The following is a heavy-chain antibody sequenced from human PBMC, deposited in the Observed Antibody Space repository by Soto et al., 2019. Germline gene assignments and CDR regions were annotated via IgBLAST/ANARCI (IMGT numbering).Heavy chain of an antibody. Sequence: GGSLRLSCAASGFTFSSYGMHWVRQAPGKGLEWVAVIWYDGSNKYYADSVKGRFTISRDNSKNTLYLQMNSLRAEDTAVYYCAREGRITIFGVLDYWGQGTLVNVSS. V-gene: IGHV3-33*01. J-gene: IGHJ4*02. CDR2: IWYDGSNK. D-gene: IGHD3-3*01. CDR3: AREGRITIFGVLDY. CDR1: GFTFSSYG.